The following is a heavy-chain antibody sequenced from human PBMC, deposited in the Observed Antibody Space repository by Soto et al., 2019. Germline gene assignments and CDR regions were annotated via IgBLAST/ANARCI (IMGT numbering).Heavy chain of an antibody. D-gene: IGHD3-22*01. CDR2: ISGSGGST. J-gene: IGHJ4*02. Sequence: EVQLLESGGGLVQPGGSLRLSCAASGFTFSSYAMSWVRQAPGKGLEWVSAISGSGGSTYYADSVKGRFTISRDNSKNTLYLLMNSLRAEDTAVHYCAKARADDYDSSGYPVDYWGQGTLVTVSS. CDR1: GFTFSSYA. CDR3: AKARADDYDSSGYPVDY. V-gene: IGHV3-23*01.